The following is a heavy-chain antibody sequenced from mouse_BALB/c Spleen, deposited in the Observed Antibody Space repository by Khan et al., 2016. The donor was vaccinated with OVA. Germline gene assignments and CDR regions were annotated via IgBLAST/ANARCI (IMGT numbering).Heavy chain of an antibody. CDR3: ARGSGYDRFAY. V-gene: IGHV1S137*01. J-gene: IGHJ3*01. CDR1: GYTFTDYA. CDR2: ISTYYGNT. Sequence: QVQLKESGPELVRPGVSVKISCKGSGYTFTDYAMHWVKQSHAKSLEWIGVISTYYGNTDYNQKFKGKATMTVDKSSNTAYMELAKFTSKDSAIYYCARGSGYDRFAYWGQGTLVTVSA. D-gene: IGHD2-2*01.